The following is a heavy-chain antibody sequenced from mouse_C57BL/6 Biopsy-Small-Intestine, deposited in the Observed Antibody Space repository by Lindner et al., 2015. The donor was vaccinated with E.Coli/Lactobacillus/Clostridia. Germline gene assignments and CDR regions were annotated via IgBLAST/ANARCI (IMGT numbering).Heavy chain of an antibody. CDR3: ARSAYFDY. CDR1: GYTFTNYW. J-gene: IGHJ2*01. Sequence: VQLQESGAELVRPGTSVKMSCKASGYTFTNYWIGWAKQRPGHGFEWIGDIYPGGGYTNYNEKFKGKATLTADKSSSTAYMQFSSLTSEDSAIYYCARSAYFDYWGQGTTLTVSS. CDR2: IYPGGGYT. V-gene: IGHV1-63*01.